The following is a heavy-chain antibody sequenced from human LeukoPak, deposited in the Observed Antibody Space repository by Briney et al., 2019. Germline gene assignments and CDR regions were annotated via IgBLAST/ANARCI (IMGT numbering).Heavy chain of an antibody. J-gene: IGHJ3*02. CDR3: ARYYYDSSGYYRRIDAFDI. CDR2: IYTSGST. CDR1: GGSTSSYY. V-gene: IGHV4-4*07. D-gene: IGHD3-22*01. Sequence: SSETLSLTCTVSGGSTSSYYWSWIRQPAGKGLEWIGRIYTSGSTNYNPSLKSRVTMSVDTSKNQFSLKLSSVTAADTAVYYCARYYYDSSGYYRRIDAFDIWGQGTMVTVSS.